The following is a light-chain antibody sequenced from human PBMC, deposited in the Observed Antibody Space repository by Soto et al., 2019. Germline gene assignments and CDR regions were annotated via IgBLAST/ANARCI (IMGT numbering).Light chain of an antibody. CDR1: QSISSNY. V-gene: IGKV3-20*01. J-gene: IGKJ3*01. CDR2: GSS. CDR3: QQYGSSPFT. Sequence: EIVLTQSPGTLSLSPGERATLSCWASQSISSNYLAWYHQKPGQPPRLLISGSSIRATGIPKRFSGSASGTNFTLTISSLEPEDLAVFYCQQYGSSPFTFGPGTKVDFK.